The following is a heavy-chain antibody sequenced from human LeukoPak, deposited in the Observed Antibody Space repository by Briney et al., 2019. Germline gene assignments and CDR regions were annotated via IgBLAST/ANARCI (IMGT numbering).Heavy chain of an antibody. CDR2: IDGDGSTT. V-gene: IGHV3-74*01. Sequence: GGSLRLSCAASGFTLRNYWMHWVRQAPGKGLVWVSRIDGDGSTTTYADSVKGRFTISRDNAKNTLFLQMNGLRAEDTAVYYCVRGGSGSYSPFDYWGQGTLVTVSS. CDR3: VRGGSGSYSPFDY. J-gene: IGHJ4*02. CDR1: GFTLRNYW. D-gene: IGHD1-26*01.